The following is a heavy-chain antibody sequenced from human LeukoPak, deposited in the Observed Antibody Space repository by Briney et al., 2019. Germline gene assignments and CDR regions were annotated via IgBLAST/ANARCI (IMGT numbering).Heavy chain of an antibody. CDR1: GFMFSPYT. CDR3: ARVRGDCSSTSCYTGDLDF. CDR2: ISGGRSTK. Sequence: PGGSLRLSCAASGFMFSPYTMNWVRQAPGKGLEWVSYISGGRSTKYYADSVKGRFTISRDNAKNSLYLQMNSLRAEDTAVYYCARVRGDCSSTSCYTGDLDFWGQGTLVTVSS. V-gene: IGHV3-48*01. D-gene: IGHD2-2*02. J-gene: IGHJ4*02.